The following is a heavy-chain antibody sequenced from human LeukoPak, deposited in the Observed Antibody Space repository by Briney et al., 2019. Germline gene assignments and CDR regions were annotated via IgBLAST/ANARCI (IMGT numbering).Heavy chain of an antibody. Sequence: GGSLGLSCAASGFTFSSYEMNWVRQAPGKGLEWVSYISSSGSAIYYADSVKGRFTISRDNAKNSVYLQMNSLRAEDTAVYYCARDQFDYYDSSGYYYTPFDYWGQGTLVTVSS. V-gene: IGHV3-48*03. CDR1: GFTFSSYE. CDR3: ARDQFDYYDSSGYYYTPFDY. CDR2: ISSSGSAI. J-gene: IGHJ4*02. D-gene: IGHD3-22*01.